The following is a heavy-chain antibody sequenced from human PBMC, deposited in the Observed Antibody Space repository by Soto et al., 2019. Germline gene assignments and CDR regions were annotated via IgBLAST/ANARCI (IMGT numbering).Heavy chain of an antibody. CDR2: MNPNSGIG. CDR1: GYTFGNND. V-gene: IGHV1-8*01. CDR3: ARMATFGTLNWFDP. D-gene: IGHD3-16*01. Sequence: QVQLVQSGAEVREPGASVRVSYKASGYTFGNNDISWVRQGTGQGLEWMGWMNPNSGIGGYAQKFQGRVTMTRDTSSSTAYMELSRLTSDDTAIYYCARMATFGTLNWFDPWGQGTLVTVSS. J-gene: IGHJ5*02.